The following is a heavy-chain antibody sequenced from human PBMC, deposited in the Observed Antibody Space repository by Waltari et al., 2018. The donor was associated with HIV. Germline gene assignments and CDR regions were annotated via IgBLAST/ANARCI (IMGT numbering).Heavy chain of an antibody. D-gene: IGHD1-7*01. J-gene: IGHJ6*02. CDR3: ARDRARTTDYYYYGMDV. Sequence: QVQLVQSGAEVKKPGASVKVSCKASGYTFTGYYMHWVRQAPGQGLEWMGWINPNSGGTNYAQKFQGRVTMTRDTSISTAYMELSRRRSDDTAVYYCARDRARTTDYYYYGMDVWGQGTTVTVSS. CDR2: INPNSGGT. V-gene: IGHV1-2*02. CDR1: GYTFTGYY.